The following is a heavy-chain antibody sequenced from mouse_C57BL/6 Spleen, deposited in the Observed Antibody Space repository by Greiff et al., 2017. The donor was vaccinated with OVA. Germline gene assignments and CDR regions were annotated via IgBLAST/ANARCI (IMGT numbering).Heavy chain of an antibody. CDR1: GFTFSDYG. CDR2: ISSGSSTI. J-gene: IGHJ4*01. CDR3: AKALALYAMDY. V-gene: IGHV5-17*01. Sequence: EVQGVESGGGLVKPGGSLKLSCAASGFTFSDYGMHWVRQAPEKGLEWVAYISSGSSTIYYADTVKGRFTISRDNAKNTLFLQMTSLRSEDTAMYYCAKALALYAMDYWGQGTSVTVSS.